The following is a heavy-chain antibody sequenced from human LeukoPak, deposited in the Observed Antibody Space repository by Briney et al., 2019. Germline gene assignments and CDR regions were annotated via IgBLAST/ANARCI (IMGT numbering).Heavy chain of an antibody. D-gene: IGHD3-9*01. V-gene: IGHV1-69*04. CDR1: GGTFSSYA. J-gene: IGHJ6*02. CDR2: IIPIFGIA. Sequence: ASVKVSCKASGGTFSSYAISWVRQAPGRGLEWMGRIIPIFGIANYAQKFQGRVTITADKSTSTAYMELSSLRSEDTAVYYCARGAPPYYDIPQGMDVWGQGTTVTVSS. CDR3: ARGAPPYYDIPQGMDV.